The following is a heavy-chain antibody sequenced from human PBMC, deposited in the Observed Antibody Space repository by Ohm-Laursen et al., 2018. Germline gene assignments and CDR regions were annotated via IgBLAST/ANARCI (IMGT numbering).Heavy chain of an antibody. CDR1: GFTFSSYS. D-gene: IGHD3-22*01. CDR3: AKDAAADSSGSNWFDP. Sequence: SLRLSCAASGFTFSSYSMNWVRQAPGKGLEWVSYISSSSSTIYYADSVKGRFTISRDNAKNSLYLQMNSLRAEDTALYYCAKDAAADSSGSNWFDPWGQGTLVTVSS. CDR2: ISSSSSTI. V-gene: IGHV3-48*01. J-gene: IGHJ5*02.